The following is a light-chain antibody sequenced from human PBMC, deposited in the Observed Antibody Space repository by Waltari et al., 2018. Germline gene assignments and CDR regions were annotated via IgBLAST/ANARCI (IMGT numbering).Light chain of an antibody. CDR2: DVS. V-gene: IGLV2-14*03. CDR1: SSDVGGYNY. J-gene: IGLJ2*01. CDR3: SSYTSSSTL. Sequence: QSALTQPASVSGSPGQSITISCTGTSSDVGGYNYASWYQKHPGKAPKLMIYDVSNRPAGFSNRFSGSRSGNTSSMTICGLQAEDEADYYCSSYTSSSTLFGGGTKLTVL.